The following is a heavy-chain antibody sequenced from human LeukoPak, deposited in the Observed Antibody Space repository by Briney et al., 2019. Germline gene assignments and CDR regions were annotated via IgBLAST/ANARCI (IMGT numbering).Heavy chain of an antibody. Sequence: ASVKVSCKASGYTFTGYYMHWVRQAPGQGLEWMGWINPNSGGTNYAQKFQGRVTMTRDTSISTAYMELSRLRSDDTAVYYCAVKWELWDLGLDYWGQGTLVTVSS. J-gene: IGHJ4*02. CDR1: GYTFTGYY. CDR3: AVKWELWDLGLDY. V-gene: IGHV1-2*02. D-gene: IGHD1-26*01. CDR2: INPNSGGT.